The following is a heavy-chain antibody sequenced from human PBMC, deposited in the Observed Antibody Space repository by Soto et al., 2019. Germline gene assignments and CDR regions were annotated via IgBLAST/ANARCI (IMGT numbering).Heavy chain of an antibody. J-gene: IGHJ4*02. CDR3: VKDRYVDF. Sequence: GGSLRLSCSVFGFTFSSYAMHWVRQAPGKGLQYVSSISSSGVATYYADSVKGRFTISRDNSMSTLYLQMSSLRVEDTAVYYCVKDRYVDFWGQGTLVTVSS. V-gene: IGHV3-64D*06. CDR2: ISSSGVAT. CDR1: GFTFSSYA.